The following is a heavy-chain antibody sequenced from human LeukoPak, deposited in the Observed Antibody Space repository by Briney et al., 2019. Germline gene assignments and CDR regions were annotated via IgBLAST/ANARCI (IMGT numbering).Heavy chain of an antibody. V-gene: IGHV3-30*02. J-gene: IGHJ4*02. CDR1: GFTFSNYG. Sequence: PGGSLRLSCAASGFTFSNYGMHWVRQAPGKGLEWVAFIRYDGSNKYYADSVKGRLTISRDNSKNTLFLQMNSLRAEGTAVYYCAKDSLVASPYYFDYWGQGTLVTVSS. D-gene: IGHD2-2*01. CDR2: IRYDGSNK. CDR3: AKDSLVASPYYFDY.